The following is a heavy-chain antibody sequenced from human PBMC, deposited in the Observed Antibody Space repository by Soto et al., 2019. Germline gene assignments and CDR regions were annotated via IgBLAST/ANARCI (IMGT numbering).Heavy chain of an antibody. CDR1: GYSFTSYW. V-gene: IGHV5-51*01. Sequence: GESLKISCKGSGYSFTSYWIGWVRQMPGKGLEWMGIIYPGDSDTRYSPSFQGQVTISADKSISTAYLQWSSLKASDTAMYYCASTSGYSSSWYLSYYGMDVRGQGTTVTVSS. CDR3: ASTSGYSSSWYLSYYGMDV. J-gene: IGHJ6*02. D-gene: IGHD6-13*01. CDR2: IYPGDSDT.